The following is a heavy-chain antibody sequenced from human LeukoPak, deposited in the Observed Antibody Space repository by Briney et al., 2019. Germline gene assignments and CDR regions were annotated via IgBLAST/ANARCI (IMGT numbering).Heavy chain of an antibody. CDR3: ARGGISIFGVVIYMDV. CDR2: INWNGGST. D-gene: IGHD3-3*01. J-gene: IGHJ6*03. V-gene: IGHV3-20*04. Sequence: PGGSLRLSCAASEFSFDDYGMSWVRQAPGKGLEWVSGINWNGGSTGYADSVKGRFTISRDNAKNSLSLQMNSLRVKDTALYYCARGGISIFGVVIYMDVWGKGTTVTVSS. CDR1: EFSFDDYG.